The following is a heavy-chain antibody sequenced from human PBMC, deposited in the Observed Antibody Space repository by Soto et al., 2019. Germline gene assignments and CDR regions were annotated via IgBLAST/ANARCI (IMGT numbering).Heavy chain of an antibody. D-gene: IGHD3-9*01. CDR2: INHSGST. CDR1: GGSFSGYY. J-gene: IGHJ4*02. V-gene: IGHV4-34*01. Sequence: PSETLSLTCAVYGGSFSGYYWSWIRQPPGKGREGIGEINHSGSTNYNPSLKSRVTISVDTSKNQFSLKLSSVPAADTAVYYCARALNPVRYFHWPTVDYWGQGTLVTVS. CDR3: ARALNPVRYFHWPTVDY.